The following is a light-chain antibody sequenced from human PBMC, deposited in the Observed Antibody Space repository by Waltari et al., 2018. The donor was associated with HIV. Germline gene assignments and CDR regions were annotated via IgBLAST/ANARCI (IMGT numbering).Light chain of an antibody. CDR3: CSYARSSTRI. J-gene: IGLJ2*01. CDR1: SSDLGSYNL. V-gene: IGLV2-23*02. CDR2: EVS. Sequence: QSALTQPASVSGTPGQSITISRTGTSSDLGSYNLVSWYQQHPGKAPKLLIYEVSKRPSEVSNRFSGSKSVNTASLTIAGLQAEDEADYYCCSYARSSTRIFGGGTKLTVL.